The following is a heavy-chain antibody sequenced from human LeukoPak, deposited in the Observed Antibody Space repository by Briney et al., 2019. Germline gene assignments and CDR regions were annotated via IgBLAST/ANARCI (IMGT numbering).Heavy chain of an antibody. D-gene: IGHD3-22*01. CDR2: INHSGST. CDR3: GRDRRGTYYYDSSGYYSDY. Sequence: XVYGGSFSGYYWXXIRQPPGKGXXXXGEINHSGSTNYNPSLKSRVTISVDTSKNQFSLKLSSVTAADTAVYYCGRDRRGTYYYDSSGYYSDYWGQGTLVTVFS. V-gene: IGHV4-34*01. CDR1: GGSFSGYY. J-gene: IGHJ4*02.